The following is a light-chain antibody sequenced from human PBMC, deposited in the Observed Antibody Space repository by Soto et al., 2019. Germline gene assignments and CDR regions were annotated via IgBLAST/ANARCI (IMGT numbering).Light chain of an antibody. CDR2: WSS. CDR1: QSVLYISNNKNY. J-gene: IGKJ3*01. CDR3: QQYYSTPFT. V-gene: IGKV4-1*01. Sequence: DIVMTQSPDSLAVSLGERATINCTSSQSVLYISNNKNYLAWYQQKPGQLPKLLIYWSSTRESGVPDRFSGRVSGTEFALTISNLQAEYVAVYYCQQYYSTPFTFGPGTRVDI.